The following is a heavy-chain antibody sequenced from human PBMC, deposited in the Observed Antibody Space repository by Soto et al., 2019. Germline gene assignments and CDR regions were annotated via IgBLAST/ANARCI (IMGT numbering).Heavy chain of an antibody. V-gene: IGHV3-7*01. D-gene: IGHD5-12*01. J-gene: IGHJ4*02. CDR2: IKQDGSEK. CDR3: ARVATDGYSGYETLEDNYFDY. CDR1: GFTFSSYW. Sequence: PGGSLRLSCAASGFTFSSYWMSWVRRAPGKGLEWVANIKQDGSEKYYVDSVKGRFTISRDNAKNSLYLQMNSLRAEDTAVYYCARVATDGYSGYETLEDNYFDYWGQGALVTVSS.